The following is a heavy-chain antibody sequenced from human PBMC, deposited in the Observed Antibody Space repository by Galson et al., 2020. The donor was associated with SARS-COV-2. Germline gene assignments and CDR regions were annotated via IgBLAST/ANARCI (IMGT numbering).Heavy chain of an antibody. CDR3: ARMRVSWSSSSADGH. V-gene: IGHV1-18*01. D-gene: IGHD6-6*01. J-gene: IGHJ4*02. CDR2: IRSYNGDT. CDR1: GYTFTSYV. Sequence: ASVKVSCKASGYTFTSYVISWVRQAPGQGLEWMGWIRSYNGDTHYVDKFQGRVTMTTDTSTNTAYMDLRSLTSDDRAVYYCARMRVSWSSSSADGHWGQGTRVTVSS.